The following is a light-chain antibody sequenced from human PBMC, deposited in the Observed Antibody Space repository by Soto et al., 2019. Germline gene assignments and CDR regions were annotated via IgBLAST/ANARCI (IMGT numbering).Light chain of an antibody. J-gene: IGKJ1*01. CDR2: AAS. CDR3: LQVYSCPRT. Sequence: DIQMTQSPSSVSASIGDRVTITCRASQDIGRRLAWFQQKPGKAPKYLIQAASSLQGGVPSTFSGSGSGTDFTLTINTLLPEDFATCYCLQVYSCPRTFGQGTKVEIK. V-gene: IGKV1-12*01. CDR1: QDIGRR.